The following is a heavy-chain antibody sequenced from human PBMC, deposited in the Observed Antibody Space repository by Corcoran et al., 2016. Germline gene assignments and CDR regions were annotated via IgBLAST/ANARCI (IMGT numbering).Heavy chain of an antibody. D-gene: IGHD3-10*01. CDR2: ISSSSSYI. Sequence: EVQRVESGGGLVKPGGSLRLSCAASGFTFSSSSMKWVRQAPGKGLEWVSSISSSSSYIYYADSVKGRFTISRDNAKNSLYLQMNSLRAEDTAVYYCAGDGRRFGELGVGWFDPWGQGTLVTVSS. V-gene: IGHV3-21*01. CDR3: AGDGRRFGELGVGWFDP. J-gene: IGHJ5*02. CDR1: GFTFSSSS.